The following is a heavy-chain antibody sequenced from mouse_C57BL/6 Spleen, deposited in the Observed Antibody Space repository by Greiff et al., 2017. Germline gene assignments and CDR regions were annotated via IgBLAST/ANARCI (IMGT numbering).Heavy chain of an antibody. J-gene: IGHJ2*01. D-gene: IGHD2-5*01. V-gene: IGHV5-4*01. CDR3: AKDDYSNSLDY. Sequence: EVMLVESGGGLVKPGGSLKLSCAASGFTFSSYAMSWVRQTPEKRLEGDATISDGGSYTYYPDNVKGRFTISRDNAKNNLYLQMRNLKAEDTAMCYSAKDDYSNSLDYWGQGTTLTVSS. CDR1: GFTFSSYA. CDR2: ISDGGSYT.